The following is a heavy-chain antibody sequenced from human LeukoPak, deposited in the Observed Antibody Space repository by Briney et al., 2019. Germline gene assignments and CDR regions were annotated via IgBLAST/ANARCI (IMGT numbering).Heavy chain of an antibody. Sequence: ASVKVSCKASGYTFTSYGISWVRQAPGQGLEWMGGTIPIFGTANYAQKFQGRVTLTTEESTSTAYMELSSLRSEDTAVYYCARAVGGYYYYYYMDVWGKGTTVTVSS. V-gene: IGHV1-69*05. CDR2: TIPIFGTA. J-gene: IGHJ6*03. D-gene: IGHD3-10*01. CDR1: GYTFTSYG. CDR3: ARAVGGYYYYYYMDV.